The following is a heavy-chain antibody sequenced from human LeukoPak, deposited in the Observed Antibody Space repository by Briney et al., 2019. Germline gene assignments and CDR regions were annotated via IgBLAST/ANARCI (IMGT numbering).Heavy chain of an antibody. J-gene: IGHJ5*02. CDR2: IYTSGST. D-gene: IGHD2-8*02. V-gene: IGHV4-4*07. CDR1: GGSISSYY. CDR3: ARQLVDWFDP. Sequence: SETLSLTCTISGGSISSYYWSWIRQPAGKGLEWIGRIYTSGSTNYNPSLKSRVTISVDKSKNQFSLKLSSVTAADTAVYYCARQLVDWFDPWGQGTLVTVSS.